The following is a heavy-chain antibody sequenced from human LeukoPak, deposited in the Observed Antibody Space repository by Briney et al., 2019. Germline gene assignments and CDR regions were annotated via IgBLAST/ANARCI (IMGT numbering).Heavy chain of an antibody. J-gene: IGHJ5*02. CDR3: AGRYSYGQTWFDP. Sequence: SSETLSLTCAVSGYFISSGYYWGWIRQPPGKGLEWIGSIYHSGSTYYNPSLKSRVTISVDTSKNQFSLKLSSVTAADTAVYYCAGRYSYGQTWFDPWGQGTLVTVSS. CDR2: IYHSGST. D-gene: IGHD5-18*01. V-gene: IGHV4-38-2*01. CDR1: GYFISSGYY.